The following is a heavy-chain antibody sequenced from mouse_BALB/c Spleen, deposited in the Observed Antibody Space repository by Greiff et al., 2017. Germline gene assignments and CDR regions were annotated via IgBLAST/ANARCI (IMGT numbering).Heavy chain of an antibody. Sequence: EVKLMESGPGLVKPSQSLSLTCSVTGYSITSGYYWNWIRQFPGNKLEWMGYISYDGSNNYNPSLKNRISITRDTSKNQFFLKLNSVTTEDTATYYCAREDYRYDPYAMDYWGQGTSVTVSS. CDR3: AREDYRYDPYAMDY. V-gene: IGHV3-6*02. CDR2: ISYDGSN. J-gene: IGHJ4*01. D-gene: IGHD2-14*01. CDR1: GYSITSGYY.